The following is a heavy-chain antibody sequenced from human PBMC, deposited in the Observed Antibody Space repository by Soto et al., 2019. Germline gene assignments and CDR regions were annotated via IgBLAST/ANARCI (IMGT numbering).Heavy chain of an antibody. CDR3: AKSPGSGWAYYYYGMDV. J-gene: IGHJ6*02. V-gene: IGHV3-23*01. Sequence: GSLRLSCAASGFTFSSYAMSWVRQAPGKGLEWVSAISGSVSSTYYADSVKGRFTISRDNSKNTLYLQMNSLRAEDTAVYYCAKSPGSGWAYYYYGMDVWGQGTTVTVSS. CDR2: ISGSVSST. D-gene: IGHD6-19*01. CDR1: GFTFSSYA.